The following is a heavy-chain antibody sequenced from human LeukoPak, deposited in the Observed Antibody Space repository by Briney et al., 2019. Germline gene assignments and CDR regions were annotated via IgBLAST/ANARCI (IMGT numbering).Heavy chain of an antibody. D-gene: IGHD1-26*01. CDR2: ISAYNGNT. CDR1: GGTFSSYA. Sequence: ASVKVSCKASGGTFSSYAISWVRRAPGQGLEWMGWISAYNGNTNYAQKLQGRVTMTTDTSTSTAYMELRSLRSDDTAVYYRARDLGIVGAANFDYWGQGTLVTVSS. J-gene: IGHJ4*02. CDR3: ARDLGIVGAANFDY. V-gene: IGHV1-18*01.